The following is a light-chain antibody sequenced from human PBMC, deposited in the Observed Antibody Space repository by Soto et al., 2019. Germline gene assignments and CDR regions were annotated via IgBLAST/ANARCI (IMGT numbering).Light chain of an antibody. CDR1: QSVDSS. CDR3: LQRSNWPLT. CDR2: DAS. V-gene: IGKV3-11*01. Sequence: VMTQSPATLSLSPGERATLSCRASQSVDSSLTWYQQKPGQAPRLLIYDASNRATGIPARFSGSGSGTDFTLTISSLEPEDFAVYYCLQRSNWPLTFGGGTKV. J-gene: IGKJ4*01.